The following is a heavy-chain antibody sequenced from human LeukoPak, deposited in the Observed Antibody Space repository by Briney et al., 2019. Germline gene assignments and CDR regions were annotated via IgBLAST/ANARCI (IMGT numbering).Heavy chain of an antibody. V-gene: IGHV4-31*03. D-gene: IGHD2-2*01. CDR1: GYSISSGYY. Sequence: KTSETLSLTCTVSGYSISSGYYWSWIRQHPGKGLEWIGYIYYSGSTYYNPSLKSRVTISVDTSKNQFSLKLSSVTAADTAVYYCARAGAYCSSTSCLIGAFDIWGQGTMVTVSS. CDR2: IYYSGST. J-gene: IGHJ3*02. CDR3: ARAGAYCSSTSCLIGAFDI.